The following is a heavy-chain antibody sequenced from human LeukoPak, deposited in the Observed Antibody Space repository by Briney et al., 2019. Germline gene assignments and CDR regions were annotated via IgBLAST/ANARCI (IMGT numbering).Heavy chain of an antibody. D-gene: IGHD1-14*01. CDR2: IYHSGST. Sequence: PSETLSLTCTVSGYSISSGYYWGWIRQPPGKGLEWIGSIYHSGSTYYNPSLKSRVTISVDTSKNQFSLKLSSVTAADTAVYYCARKTGNSPFDYWAREPWSPSPQ. CDR3: ARKTGNSPFDY. V-gene: IGHV4-38-2*02. CDR1: GYSISSGYY. J-gene: IGHJ4*02.